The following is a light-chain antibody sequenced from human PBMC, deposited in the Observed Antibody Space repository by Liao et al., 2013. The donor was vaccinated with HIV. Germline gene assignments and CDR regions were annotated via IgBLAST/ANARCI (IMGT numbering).Light chain of an antibody. CDR1: NIGSKS. J-gene: IGLJ3*02. Sequence: SYVLTQPPSVSVAPGKTARITCGGNNIGSKSVHWYQQKPGQAPVLVIYYDSDRPSGIPARFSGSKSGSTATLTISRAEAGDEADYYCQAWDSSSDHLVVFGGGTKLTVL. V-gene: IGLV3-21*01. CDR2: YDS. CDR3: QAWDSSSDHLVV.